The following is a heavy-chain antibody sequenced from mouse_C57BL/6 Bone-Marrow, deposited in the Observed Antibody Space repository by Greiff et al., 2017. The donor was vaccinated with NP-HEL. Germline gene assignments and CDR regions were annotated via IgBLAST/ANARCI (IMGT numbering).Heavy chain of an antibody. J-gene: IGHJ4*01. V-gene: IGHV1-7*01. CDR3: AKTTVVDYYAMDY. D-gene: IGHD1-1*01. Sequence: VQLQQSGAELAKPGASVKLSCKASGYTFTSYWMHWVKQRPGQGLEWIGYINPSSGYTKYNQKFKDKATLTADTSSSTAYMQLSSLTYEDSAVYYCAKTTVVDYYAMDYWGQGTSVTVSS. CDR1: GYTFTSYW. CDR2: INPSSGYT.